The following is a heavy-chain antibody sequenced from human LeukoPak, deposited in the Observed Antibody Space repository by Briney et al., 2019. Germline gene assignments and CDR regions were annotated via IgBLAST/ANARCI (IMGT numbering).Heavy chain of an antibody. CDR2: ITSSSSYI. V-gene: IGHV3-21*01. CDR1: GFTFDDYA. CDR3: ARVRYDSSGYYSLSDY. J-gene: IGHJ4*02. D-gene: IGHD3-22*01. Sequence: TGGSLRLSCAASGFTFDDYAMHWVRQAPGKGLEWVSSITSSSSYIYYADSVKGRFTISRDNAKNSLYLQMNSLRAEDTAVYYCARVRYDSSGYYSLSDYWGQGTLVTVSS.